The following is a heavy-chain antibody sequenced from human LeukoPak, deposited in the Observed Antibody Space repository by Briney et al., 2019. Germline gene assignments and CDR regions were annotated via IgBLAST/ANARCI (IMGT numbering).Heavy chain of an antibody. CDR3: ARGVTHDYGDYDPFDY. CDR2: ISAYNGNT. Sequence: GASVKVSCKASGYTFTSYAMHWVRQAPGQRLEWMGWISAYNGNTNYAQKLQGRVTMTTDTSTSTAYMELRSLRSDDTTVYYCARGVTHDYGDYDPFDYWGQGTLVTVSS. CDR1: GYTFTSYA. D-gene: IGHD4-17*01. J-gene: IGHJ4*02. V-gene: IGHV1-18*01.